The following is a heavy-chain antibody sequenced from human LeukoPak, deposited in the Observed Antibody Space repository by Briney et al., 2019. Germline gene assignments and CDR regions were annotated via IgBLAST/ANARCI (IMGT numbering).Heavy chain of an antibody. V-gene: IGHV3-23*01. CDR2: FSGSGTST. D-gene: IGHD6-13*01. CDR3: AKGGSSSWDYFDY. CDR1: GFSFSSYG. Sequence: GGSLRLSGAASGFSFSSYGMSWVRQAPGKGLKWVSAFSGSGTSTYYADSVKGRFTISRDNSKNTLYLQMNSLRADDTAVYYCAKGGSSSWDYFDYWGQGTLVTVSS. J-gene: IGHJ4*02.